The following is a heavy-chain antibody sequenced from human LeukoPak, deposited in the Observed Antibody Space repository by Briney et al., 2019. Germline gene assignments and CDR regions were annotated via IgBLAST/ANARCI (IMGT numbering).Heavy chain of an antibody. Sequence: GGSLRLSCAASGFTFSSYAVSWVRQAPGKGLEWVSGISGSGSPTHYADSVKGRFAISRVNSKNTVYLQMNSLRAEDTAVYYCAKENGDLYEYCGFTSCPDNWFDPWGQGTLVTVSS. CDR1: GFTFSSYA. CDR3: AKENGDLYEYCGFTSCPDNWFDP. J-gene: IGHJ5*02. V-gene: IGHV3-23*01. D-gene: IGHD2-2*01. CDR2: ISGSGSPT.